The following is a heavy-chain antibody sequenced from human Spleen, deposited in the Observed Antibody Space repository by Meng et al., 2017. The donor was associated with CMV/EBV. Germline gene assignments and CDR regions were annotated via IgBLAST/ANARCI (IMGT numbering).Heavy chain of an antibody. D-gene: IGHD5-18*01. V-gene: IGHV1-69*05. Sequence: GITWVRQAPGQGLEWMGGIIPIFGTANYAQKFQGRVTITTDESTSTAYMELSSLRSEDTAVYYCARDLKSMDTAMVAYYYYYGMDVWGQGTMVTVSS. J-gene: IGHJ6*02. CDR1: G. CDR2: IIPIFGTA. CDR3: ARDLKSMDTAMVAYYYYYGMDV.